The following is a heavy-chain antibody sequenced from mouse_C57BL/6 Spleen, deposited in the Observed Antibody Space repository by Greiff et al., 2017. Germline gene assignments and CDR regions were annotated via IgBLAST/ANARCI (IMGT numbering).Heavy chain of an antibody. CDR2: IYPSDSET. Sequence: VQLQQSGAELVRPGSSVKLSCKASGYTFTSYWMDWVKQRPGQGLEWIGNIYPSDSETHYNQKFKDKATLTVDKSSSTAYMQLSSLTSEDSAVYYCAREGSPGRGAYWGQGTLVTVSA. J-gene: IGHJ3*01. V-gene: IGHV1-61*01. CDR1: GYTFTSYW. CDR3: AREGSPGRGAY.